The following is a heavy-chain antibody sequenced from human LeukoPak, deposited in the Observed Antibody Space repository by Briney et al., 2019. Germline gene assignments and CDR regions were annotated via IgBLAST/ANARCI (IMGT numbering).Heavy chain of an antibody. CDR3: ASSAYESSGYGGYYMDV. V-gene: IGHV4-61*02. Sequence: PSETLSLTCTVSGGSISSGSYYWSWIRQPAGKGLEWIGRIYTSGSTNYNPALQSRLTISIDTSKNQFSLKLMSVAAADTAVYYCASSAYESSGYGGYYMDVWGKGTTVTVSS. CDR1: GGSISSGSYY. CDR2: IYTSGST. D-gene: IGHD3-22*01. J-gene: IGHJ6*03.